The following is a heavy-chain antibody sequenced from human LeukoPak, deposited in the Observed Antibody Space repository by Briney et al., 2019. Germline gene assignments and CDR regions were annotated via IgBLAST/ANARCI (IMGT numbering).Heavy chain of an antibody. V-gene: IGHV1-24*01. CDR2: FDPEDGET. Sequence: ASVKVSCKVSGYSLTELSMHWVRQAPGKGLDWMGGFDPEDGETIYAQKFQGRVTMTEDTSTDTAYMELSSLRSEDTAVYYCATELVVPAAITAFDIWGQGTMVTVSS. CDR1: GYSLTELS. J-gene: IGHJ3*02. CDR3: ATELVVPAAITAFDI. D-gene: IGHD2-2*02.